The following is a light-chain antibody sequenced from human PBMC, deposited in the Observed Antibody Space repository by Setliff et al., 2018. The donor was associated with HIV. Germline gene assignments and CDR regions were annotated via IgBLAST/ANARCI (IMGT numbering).Light chain of an antibody. V-gene: IGLV2-18*02. CDR1: SNDVGAYNR. Sequence: QSALTQPPSVSGSPGQSVTISCTGTSNDVGAYNRVSWYRQSPGTAPSLLLFEVFTRPSGVPDRFAGSKSGNTASLTISLLQADDEADYYCASHTINSTYVFGTGTKVTVL. CDR2: EVF. J-gene: IGLJ1*01. CDR3: ASHTINSTYV.